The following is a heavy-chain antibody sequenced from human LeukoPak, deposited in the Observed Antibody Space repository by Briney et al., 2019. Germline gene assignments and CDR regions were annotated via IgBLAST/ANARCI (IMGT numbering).Heavy chain of an antibody. CDR2: ISGSGGTT. V-gene: IGHV3-23*01. D-gene: IGHD2-21*02. Sequence: GGSLRLSCAASGFTFSTYTMSWVRQAPGKGLEWVSAISGSGGTTNYAGSVKGRFTTSRDNSKNTLYLQMNSLRAEDTAVYYCAKASTTYCGGDCYPIFDYWGQGTLVTVSS. CDR3: AKASTTYCGGDCYPIFDY. J-gene: IGHJ4*02. CDR1: GFTFSTYT.